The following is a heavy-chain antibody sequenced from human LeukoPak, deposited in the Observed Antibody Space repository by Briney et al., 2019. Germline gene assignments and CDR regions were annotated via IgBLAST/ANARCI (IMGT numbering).Heavy chain of an antibody. CDR3: ARDGPPPYYDSSGDAFDI. V-gene: IGHV3-7*01. CDR2: IKQDGSEK. Sequence: GGSLRPSCAASGFTFSSYWMSWVRQAPGKGLEWVANIKQDGSEKYYVDSVKGRFTISRDNAKNSLYLQMNSLRAEDTAVYYCARDGPPPYYDSSGDAFDIWGQGTMVTVSS. J-gene: IGHJ3*02. CDR1: GFTFSSYW. D-gene: IGHD3-22*01.